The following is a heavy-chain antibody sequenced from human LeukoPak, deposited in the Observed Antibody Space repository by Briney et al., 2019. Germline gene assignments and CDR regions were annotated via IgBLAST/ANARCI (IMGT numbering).Heavy chain of an antibody. CDR1: GGSISSYY. D-gene: IGHD2-15*01. Sequence: PSETLSLTCTVSGGSISSYYWSWIRQPPGKGLEWIGYIYYSGSTNYNPSLKSRVTISVDTSKDQFSLKLSSVTAADTAVYYCARAGYYFDYWGQGTLVTVSS. CDR2: IYYSGST. J-gene: IGHJ4*02. CDR3: ARAGYYFDY. V-gene: IGHV4-59*01.